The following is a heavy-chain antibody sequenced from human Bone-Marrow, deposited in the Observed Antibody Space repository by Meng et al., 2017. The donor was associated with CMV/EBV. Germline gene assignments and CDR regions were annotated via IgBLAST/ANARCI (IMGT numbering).Heavy chain of an antibody. CDR3: AKVSSRATRRSISH. Sequence: GESLKISCAASGFTFSSYGMHWVRQAPGKGLEWVAFIRYDGSNKYYADSVKGRFTISRDNSKNTLYLQMNSLRAEDTAVYYCAKVSSRATRRSISHWGQGTLVTVSS. CDR1: GFTFSSYG. D-gene: IGHD6-13*01. CDR2: IRYDGSNK. V-gene: IGHV3-30*02. J-gene: IGHJ4*02.